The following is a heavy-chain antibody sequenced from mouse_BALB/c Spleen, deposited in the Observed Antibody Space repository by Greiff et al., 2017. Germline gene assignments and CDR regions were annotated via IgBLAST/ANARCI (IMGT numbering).Heavy chain of an antibody. CDR1: GYTFTSYY. CDR2: IYPGNVNT. Sequence: QVQLQQSGPELVKPGASVRISCKASGYTFTSYYIHWVKQRPGQGLEWIGWIYPGNVNTKYNEKFKGKATLTADKSSSTAYMQLSSLTSEDSAVYFCARDYGYPAWFAYWGQGTLVTVSA. CDR3: ARDYGYPAWFAY. V-gene: IGHV1S56*01. J-gene: IGHJ3*01. D-gene: IGHD1-2*01.